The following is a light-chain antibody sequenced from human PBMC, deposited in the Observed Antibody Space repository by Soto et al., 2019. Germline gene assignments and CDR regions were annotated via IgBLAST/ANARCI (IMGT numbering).Light chain of an antibody. CDR2: GAS. CDR3: QQYASSLT. CDR1: QSVDSAF. Sequence: EIVLTQSPGSLSLSLGERATLSCRASQSVDSAFFAWYQQKTGQPPRLLMYGASRRATGIPDRFSGSGSGTDFTLTISRLEHEDFAVYYCQQYASSLTFGQGTKVEI. J-gene: IGKJ1*01. V-gene: IGKV3-20*01.